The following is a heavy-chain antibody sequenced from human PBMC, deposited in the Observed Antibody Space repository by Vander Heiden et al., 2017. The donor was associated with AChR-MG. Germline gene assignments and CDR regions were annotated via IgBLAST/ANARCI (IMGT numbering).Heavy chain of an antibody. CDR2: MNPNSGNT. J-gene: IGHJ6*02. D-gene: IGHD5-12*01. CDR1: GYTFTSYD. V-gene: IGHV1-8*01. CDR3: ARRRSGYASNHYYYGMDV. Sequence: QVQLVQSGAEVKKPGASVKVSCKASGYTFTSYDINWVRQATGQGLEWMGWMNPNSGNTGYAQKVQGRVTMTRNTSISTAYMELSSLRSEDTAVYYCARRRSGYASNHYYYGMDVWGQGTTVTVAS.